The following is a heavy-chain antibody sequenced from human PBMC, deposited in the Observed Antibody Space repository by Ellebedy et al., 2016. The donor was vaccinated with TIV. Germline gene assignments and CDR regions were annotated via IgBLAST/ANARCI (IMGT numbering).Heavy chain of an antibody. CDR3: ARDYHDYGIDAFDV. D-gene: IGHD4-17*01. V-gene: IGHV4-31*03. Sequence: LRLSCTVSGTFISDGGYYWAWIRQHPGKGLEWIGHIYYSWRTYYSPSLESRVIISVDMSVNQFSLNLTSVTAAETAVYFCARDYHDYGIDAFDVWGRGTMVTVSS. CDR2: IYYSWRT. CDR1: GTFISDGGYY. J-gene: IGHJ3*01.